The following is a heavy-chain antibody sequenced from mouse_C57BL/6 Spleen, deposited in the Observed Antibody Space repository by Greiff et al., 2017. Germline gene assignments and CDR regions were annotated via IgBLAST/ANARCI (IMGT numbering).Heavy chain of an antibody. Sequence: QVQLKQSGAELVRPGTSVKMSCKASGYTFTNYWIGWAKQRPGHGLEWIGDIYPGGGYTNYNEKFKGKATLTADKSSSTAYMQFSSLTSEDSAIYYCARSIYYGNSNYYAMDYWGQGTSVTVSS. J-gene: IGHJ4*01. CDR1: GYTFTNYW. CDR3: ARSIYYGNSNYYAMDY. D-gene: IGHD2-1*01. V-gene: IGHV1-63*01. CDR2: IYPGGGYT.